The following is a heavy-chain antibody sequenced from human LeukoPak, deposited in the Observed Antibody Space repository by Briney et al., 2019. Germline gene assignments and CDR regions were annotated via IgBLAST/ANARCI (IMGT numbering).Heavy chain of an antibody. CDR1: GFTFSSYW. Sequence: GGSLRLSCAASGFTFSSYWMSWVRQAPGKGLEWVANIKQDGSEKYYVDSVKGRFTISRDNAKNSLYLQMNSLRAEDTAVYYCAREIVPAALLFRAFDIWGQGTMVTVSS. CDR3: AREIVPAALLFRAFDI. J-gene: IGHJ3*02. V-gene: IGHV3-7*01. D-gene: IGHD2-2*01. CDR2: IKQDGSEK.